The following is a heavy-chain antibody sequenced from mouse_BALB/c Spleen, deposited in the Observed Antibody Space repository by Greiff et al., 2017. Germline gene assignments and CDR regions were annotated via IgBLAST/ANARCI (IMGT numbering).Heavy chain of an antibody. CDR1: GFTFSSYA. CDR2: ISSGGST. J-gene: IGHJ2*01. D-gene: IGHD1-1*01. Sequence: DVHLVESGGGLVKPGGSLKLSCAASGFTFSSYAMSWVRQTPEKRLEWVASISSGGSTYYPDSVKGRFTISRDNARNILYLQMSSLRSEDTAMYYCAREGLYYGSDYWGQGTTLTVSS. CDR3: AREGLYYGSDY. V-gene: IGHV5-6-5*01.